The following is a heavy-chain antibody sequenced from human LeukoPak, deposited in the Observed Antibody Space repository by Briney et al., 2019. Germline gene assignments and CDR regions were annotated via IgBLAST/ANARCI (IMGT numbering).Heavy chain of an antibody. CDR3: ARDTYDILTGYYKWAFDI. CDR1: GFTFSSYT. Sequence: GGSLRLSCAASGFTFSSYTMNWVRQAPGKGLEWVSSISSSSSYISYADSVKGRFTISRDNAKNSLYLQMNSLRAEDTAVYYCARDTYDILTGYYKWAFDIWGQGTMVTVSS. J-gene: IGHJ3*02. CDR2: ISSSSSYI. D-gene: IGHD3-9*01. V-gene: IGHV3-21*06.